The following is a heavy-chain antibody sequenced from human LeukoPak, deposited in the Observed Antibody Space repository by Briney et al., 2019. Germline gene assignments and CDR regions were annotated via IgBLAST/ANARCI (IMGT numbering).Heavy chain of an antibody. CDR3: AKCDRESSYYYGMDV. V-gene: IGHV3-23*01. D-gene: IGHD3-10*01. Sequence: GGSLRLSCSGYRFTFSSYAMGWVRQAPGKGLEWVQAISGSGGSTYYADSVKGRFTISRDNSKNTLYLQMNSLRDEDTAVYCCAKCDRESSYYYGMDVWGQGTTVTVSS. J-gene: IGHJ6*02. CDR2: ISGSGGST. CDR1: RFTFSSYA.